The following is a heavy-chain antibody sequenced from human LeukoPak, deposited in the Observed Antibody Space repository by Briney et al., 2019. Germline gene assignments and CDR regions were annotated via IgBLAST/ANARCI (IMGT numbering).Heavy chain of an antibody. V-gene: IGHV3-66*01. CDR3: ARGISNNWYLNYYYYYMDV. J-gene: IGHJ6*03. CDR1: GFTVSSNY. CDR2: IYSGGST. D-gene: IGHD6-13*01. Sequence: GGSLRLSCAASGFTVSSNYMSWVRQAPGKGLEWVSVIYSGGSTYYADSVKGRFTISRDNSKNTLYLQMNSLRAEDTAVYYCARGISNNWYLNYYYYYMDVWGKGTTVTISS.